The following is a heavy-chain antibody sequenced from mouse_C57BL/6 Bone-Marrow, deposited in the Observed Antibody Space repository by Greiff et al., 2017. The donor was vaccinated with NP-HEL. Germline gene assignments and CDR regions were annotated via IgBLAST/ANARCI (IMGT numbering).Heavy chain of an antibody. CDR1: GYTFTSYW. CDR2: IDPSDSYT. D-gene: IGHD1-1*01. V-gene: IGHV1-59*01. J-gene: IGHJ4*01. Sequence: VKLQESGAELVRPGTSVKLSCKASGYTFTSYWMHWVKQRPGQGLEWIGVIDPSDSYTNYNQKFKGKATLTVDTSSSTAYMQLSSLTSEDSAVYYCARSRAFITTVVGAMDYWGQGTSVTVSS. CDR3: ARSRAFITTVVGAMDY.